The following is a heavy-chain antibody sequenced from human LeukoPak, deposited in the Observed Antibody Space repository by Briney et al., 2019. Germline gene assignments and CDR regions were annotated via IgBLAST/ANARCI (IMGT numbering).Heavy chain of an antibody. D-gene: IGHD3-10*02. CDR1: GFTFSSYA. V-gene: IGHV3-30*04. CDR3: AELGITMIGGV. CDR2: ISYDGSNK. J-gene: IGHJ6*04. Sequence: GGSLRLSCAASGFTFSSYATHWVRQAPGKGLEWVAVISYDGSNKYYADSVKGRFTISRDNSKNTLYLQMNSLRAEDTAVYYCAELGITMIGGVWGKGTTVTISS.